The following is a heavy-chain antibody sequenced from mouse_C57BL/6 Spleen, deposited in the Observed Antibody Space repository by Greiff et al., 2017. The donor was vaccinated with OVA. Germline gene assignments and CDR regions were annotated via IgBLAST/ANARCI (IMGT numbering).Heavy chain of an antibody. J-gene: IGHJ2*01. Sequence: LQESGPELVKPGASVKISCKASGYTFTDYYINWVKQRPGQGLAWIGWIYPGSGNTKYNEKFKGKATLTVDTSSSTAYMQLSSLTSEDSAVYFCARGYFDYWGQGTTLTVSS. CDR3: ARGYFDY. V-gene: IGHV1-84*01. CDR2: IYPGSGNT. CDR1: GYTFTDYY.